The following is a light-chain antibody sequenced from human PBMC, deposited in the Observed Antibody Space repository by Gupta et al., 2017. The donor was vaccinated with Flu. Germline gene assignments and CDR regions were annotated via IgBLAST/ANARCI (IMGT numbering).Light chain of an antibody. CDR1: SYNIRGNH. J-gene: IGLJ3*02. Sequence: HSVLTQPPSASGTPGQRVTIYCSGRSYNIRGNHVHWYQQLPGTAPKLLLYRNLQRPSGVPDRFSGSKSGTSASLAISGRQSEDEAEYFCAAWDDSLSDWVFGGGTKLTVL. V-gene: IGLV1-47*01. CDR2: RNL. CDR3: AAWDDSLSDWV.